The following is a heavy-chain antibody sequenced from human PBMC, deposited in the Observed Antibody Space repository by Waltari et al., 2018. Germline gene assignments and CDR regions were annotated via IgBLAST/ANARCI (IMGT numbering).Heavy chain of an antibody. V-gene: IGHV4-39*01. D-gene: IGHD5-18*01. J-gene: IGHJ3*02. CDR3: ARAWLWPYNAFDI. Sequence: QLQLQESGPGLVKPSETLSLPCTVSGVSIHSTTYSGGWIRQPPGKGLEWVGTISYSGSTSYNPSLRSRVTISVDTSKNQFSLNLTSVTAADTAVYYCARAWLWPYNAFDIWGQGTMVTVSS. CDR2: ISYSGST. CDR1: GVSIHSTTYS.